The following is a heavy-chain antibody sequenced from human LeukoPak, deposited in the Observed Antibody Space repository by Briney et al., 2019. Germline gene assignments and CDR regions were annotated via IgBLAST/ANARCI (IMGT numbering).Heavy chain of an antibody. CDR3: ARMYSGTYGGIDY. Sequence: SETLSLTCTVSGGSISSYYWSWIRQPAGEGLEWIGRIYSSGSTNYNPSLKSRVTLTVATSKNQFSLKLSSVTAADTAVYYCARMYSGTYGGIDYWGQGTLVTVSS. CDR1: GGSISSYY. CDR2: IYSSGST. J-gene: IGHJ4*02. D-gene: IGHD1-26*01. V-gene: IGHV4-4*07.